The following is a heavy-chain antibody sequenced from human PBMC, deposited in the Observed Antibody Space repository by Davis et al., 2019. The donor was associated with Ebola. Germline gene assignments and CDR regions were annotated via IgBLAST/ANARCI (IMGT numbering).Heavy chain of an antibody. CDR2: ISWNSGSI. CDR1: GFTFDDYA. D-gene: IGHD5-18*01. J-gene: IGHJ6*02. V-gene: IGHV3-9*01. CDR3: ARVTGYGNTGYYYGMDV. Sequence: SLKISCAASGFTFDDYAMHWVRQAPGKGLEWVSGISWNSGSIGYADSVKGRFTISRDNAKNSLYLQMNSLRAEDTAVYYCARVTGYGNTGYYYGMDVWGQGTTVTVSS.